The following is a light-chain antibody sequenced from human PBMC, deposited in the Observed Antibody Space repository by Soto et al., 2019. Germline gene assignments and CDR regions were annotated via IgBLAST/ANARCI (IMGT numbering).Light chain of an antibody. CDR1: QSISTW. CDR2: EAS. CDR3: QHSNSYPIT. J-gene: IGKJ5*01. V-gene: IGKV1-5*03. Sequence: DIQMTQSPSTLSASVGDRVTITCRASQSISTWLAWYQQKPGKAPNLLIYEASSLEGGVPSRCSGSGSGTEFTLTISSLQPDDLATYYCQHSNSYPITFGQGTRLEMK.